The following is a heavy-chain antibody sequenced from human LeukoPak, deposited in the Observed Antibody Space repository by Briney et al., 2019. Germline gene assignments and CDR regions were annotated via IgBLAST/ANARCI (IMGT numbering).Heavy chain of an antibody. Sequence: SETLSLTCTVSGGSISSSSYYWGCIRQPPGKGLEWIGSIYYSGSTYYNPSLKSRVTISVDTSKNQFSLKLSSVTAADTAVYYCARTLRYSSSWYYFDYWGQGTLVTVSS. CDR2: IYYSGST. D-gene: IGHD6-13*01. V-gene: IGHV4-39*01. CDR3: ARTLRYSSSWYYFDY. CDR1: GGSISSSSYY. J-gene: IGHJ4*02.